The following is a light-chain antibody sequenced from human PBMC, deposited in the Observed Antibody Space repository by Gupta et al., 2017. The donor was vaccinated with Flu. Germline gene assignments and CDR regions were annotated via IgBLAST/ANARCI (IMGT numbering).Light chain of an antibody. V-gene: IGLV1-47*01. CDR2: RND. CDR1: SPNIGNHY. CDR3: ATWDDSRSGRV. J-gene: IGLJ3*02. Sequence: QSVLTQPPSESGTPGQRVTISCSGSSPNIGNHYVYWYQQLPGTAPKVLIYRNDQRPSGFPDRFSGSKSGTSASLAISGLRAEDEADYYCATWDDSRSGRVFGGGTKLTVL.